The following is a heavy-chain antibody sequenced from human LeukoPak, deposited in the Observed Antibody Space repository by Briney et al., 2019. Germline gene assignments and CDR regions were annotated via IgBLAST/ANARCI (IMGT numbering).Heavy chain of an antibody. J-gene: IGHJ4*02. CDR1: GFTFSSYS. V-gene: IGHV3-21*01. D-gene: IGHD3-16*02. Sequence: GGSLRLSCAASGFTFSSYSMNWVRQAPGKGLEWVSSISSSSSYIYYADSVKGRFTISRDNAENSLYLQMNSLRAEDTAVYYCARVGRGYVWGSYRHTPFDYWGQGTLVTVSS. CDR2: ISSSSSYI. CDR3: ARVGRGYVWGSYRHTPFDY.